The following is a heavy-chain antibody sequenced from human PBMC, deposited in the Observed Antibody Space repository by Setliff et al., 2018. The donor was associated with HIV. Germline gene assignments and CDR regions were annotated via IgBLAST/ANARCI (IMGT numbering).Heavy chain of an antibody. CDR1: GGSINNSDCN. Sequence: ASETLSLTCTLSGGSINNSDCNWAWIRQSTGRGLEWIASANYIGSTYYSSLKSRAAISVETSRNHFSLRLSSVTAADTATYYCARQVWLSDNHYYYYMDVWGKGATVTVSS. CDR3: ARQVWLSDNHYYYYMDV. CDR2: ANYIGST. V-gene: IGHV4-39*01. D-gene: IGHD2-21*01. J-gene: IGHJ6*03.